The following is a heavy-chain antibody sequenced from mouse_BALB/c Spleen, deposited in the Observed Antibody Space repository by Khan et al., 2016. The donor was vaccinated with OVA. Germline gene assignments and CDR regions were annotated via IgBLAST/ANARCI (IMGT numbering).Heavy chain of an antibody. V-gene: IGHV5-6-5*01. D-gene: IGHD1-1*01. J-gene: IGHJ1*01. CDR1: GFTFSSYA. CDR2: ISSGGST. CDR3: ARDYYYGTGYVDV. Sequence: EVKLMESGGGLVKPGGSLKLSCAASGFTFSSYAMSWVRQTPEKRLEWVASISSGGSTYYPDSVKGRFTISRDNARNILYLQMSSLRSEDTAMYYCARDYYYGTGYVDVWGAGTTVTVSS.